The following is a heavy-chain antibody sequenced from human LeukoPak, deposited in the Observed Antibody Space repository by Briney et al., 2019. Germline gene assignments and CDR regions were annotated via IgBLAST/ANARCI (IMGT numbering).Heavy chain of an antibody. CDR3: ARVCYTGNYLRNGWLDP. V-gene: IGHV3-23*01. Sequence: GGSLRLSCAASGFTFSSYSMNWVRQAPGKGLEWVSASSGSGGTSYYADSVKGRFTISRDNSKNTLYLQMNSLTAEDSAVYYCARVCYTGNYLRNGWLDPWGQGTLVTVSS. CDR1: GFTFSSYS. J-gene: IGHJ5*02. D-gene: IGHD1-26*01. CDR2: SSGSGGTS.